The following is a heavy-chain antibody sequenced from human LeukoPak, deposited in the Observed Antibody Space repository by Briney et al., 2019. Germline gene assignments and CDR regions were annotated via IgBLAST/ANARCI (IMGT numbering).Heavy chain of an antibody. J-gene: IGHJ4*02. V-gene: IGHV4-59*08. CDR3: ARRSHDCSSTSCYHYFDY. Sequence: PSETLSLTCTVSGGSISCYYWSWIRQPPGKGLEWIGYIYYSGSTNYNPSLKSRVTISVDTSKNQFSLKLSSVTAADTAVYYCARRSHDCSSTSCYHYFDYWGQGTLVTVSS. CDR2: IYYSGST. CDR1: GGSISCYY. D-gene: IGHD2-2*01.